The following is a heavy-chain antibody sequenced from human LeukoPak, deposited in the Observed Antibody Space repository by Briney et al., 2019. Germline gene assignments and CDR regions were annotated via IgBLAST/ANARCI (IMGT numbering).Heavy chain of an antibody. J-gene: IGHJ5*02. CDR3: ARQWTVARYNWFDP. CDR2: IYTSGST. Sequence: PSETLSLTCTVSGGSISSYYWSWIRQPAGKGLEWIGRIYTSGSTNYNPSLKSRVTMSVDTPKNQFSLKLSSVTAADTAVYYCARQWTVARYNWFDPWGQGTLVTVSS. D-gene: IGHD6-19*01. CDR1: GGSISSYY. V-gene: IGHV4-4*07.